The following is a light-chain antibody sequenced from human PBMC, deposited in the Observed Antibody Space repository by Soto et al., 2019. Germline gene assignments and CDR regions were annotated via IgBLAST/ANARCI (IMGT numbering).Light chain of an antibody. J-gene: IGLJ2*01. Sequence: QSALTQPASVSGSPGQSITISCTGTSSDVGGHNFVSWYQQHPGKAPKLVIYEVINRPSGVSDRFSGSKSANTASLTISGLQAEDEAHYYCNSYTSAFTWVFGGGTKLTVL. CDR2: EVI. V-gene: IGLV2-14*01. CDR3: NSYTSAFTWV. CDR1: SSDVGGHNF.